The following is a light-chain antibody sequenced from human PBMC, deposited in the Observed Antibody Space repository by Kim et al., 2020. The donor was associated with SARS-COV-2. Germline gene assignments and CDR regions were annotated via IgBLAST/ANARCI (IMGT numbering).Light chain of an antibody. CDR2: AAS. CDR3: QKYNSAPWT. CDR1: QGSGNY. Sequence: ASVGDRDNITGRASQGSGNYLAWYQQKPGKLPELLIYAASALQSGVPFRFSGSGSGTDFTLTINSLQPEDVATYFCQKYNSAPWTFGQGTKVDIK. J-gene: IGKJ1*01. V-gene: IGKV1-27*01.